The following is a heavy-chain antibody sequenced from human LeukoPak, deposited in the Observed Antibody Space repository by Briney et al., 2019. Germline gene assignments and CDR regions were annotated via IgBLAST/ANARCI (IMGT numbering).Heavy chain of an antibody. CDR3: AREGIAARPGAFDI. V-gene: IGHV4-34*01. J-gene: IGHJ3*02. Sequence: SSETLSLTCAVYIDSFSNYHWNWIRQTPAKGLEWIGEVNESGGTNISPSLRSRVILSVDTSKNQFSLKLISVTVADTAVYYCAREGIAARPGAFDIWGQGTMVTVSS. D-gene: IGHD6-6*01. CDR2: VNESGGT. CDR1: IDSFSNYH.